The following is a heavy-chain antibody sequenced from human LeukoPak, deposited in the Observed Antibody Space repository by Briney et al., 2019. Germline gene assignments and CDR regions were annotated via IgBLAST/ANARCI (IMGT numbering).Heavy chain of an antibody. V-gene: IGHV3-7*01. J-gene: IGHJ3*02. Sequence: GGSLRPSCAASGFTLSSYWISWVRQAPGKGLEWVANIKQDRSEKYYVDSVKGRFTISRDNAKNSLYLQMNSLRAEDTAVDYCARALCMVRGVRVTSAFDIWGQGTMVTVSS. CDR3: ARALCMVRGVRVTSAFDI. D-gene: IGHD3-10*01. CDR1: GFTLSSYW. CDR2: IKQDRSEK.